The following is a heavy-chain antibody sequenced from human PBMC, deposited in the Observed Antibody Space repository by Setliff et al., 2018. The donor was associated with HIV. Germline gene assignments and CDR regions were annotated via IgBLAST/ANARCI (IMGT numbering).Heavy chain of an antibody. CDR2: IGSSNHGI. J-gene: IGHJ4*01. CDR1: GFTFSDYY. Sequence: GGSLRLSCAASGFTFSDYYMTWVRQAPGKGLDWVAHIGSSNHGIHYTASVQGRFTVSRDNANNLLFLQMNNLRDEDTAVYYCASFYGDYGYWGHGTQVTVSS. CDR3: ASFYGDYGY. V-gene: IGHV3-11*03. D-gene: IGHD3-10*01.